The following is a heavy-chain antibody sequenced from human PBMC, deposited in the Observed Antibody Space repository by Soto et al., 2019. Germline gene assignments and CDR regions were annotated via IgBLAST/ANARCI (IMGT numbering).Heavy chain of an antibody. Sequence: EVQLVESGGGLVQPGGSLRLSCAASGFTFSNYWMHWVRQAPGEGLVWVSRIDSYGSTTNYADSVKGRFTVSRDNARNTLYLQMNSLRAEEPAIYYCARGGLHAYYKDNWGQGILVTVSS. CDR2: IDSYGSTT. D-gene: IGHD3-10*01. V-gene: IGHV3-74*01. J-gene: IGHJ4*02. CDR3: ARGGLHAYYKDN. CDR1: GFTFSNYW.